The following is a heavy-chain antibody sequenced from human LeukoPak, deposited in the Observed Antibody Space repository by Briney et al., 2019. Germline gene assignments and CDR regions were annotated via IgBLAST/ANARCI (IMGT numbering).Heavy chain of an antibody. CDR2: INPNSGGT. CDR1: GYTFTGYY. Sequence: ASVKVSCKASGYTFTGYYMHWVRQAPGQGLEWMGWINPNSGGTNYAQKFQGWVTMTRNTSISTAYMELSSLRSEDTAVYYCARSRVVDRELLGGPRDGLDYWGQGTLVTVSS. J-gene: IGHJ4*02. V-gene: IGHV1-2*04. CDR3: ARSRVVDRELLGGPRDGLDY. D-gene: IGHD1-26*01.